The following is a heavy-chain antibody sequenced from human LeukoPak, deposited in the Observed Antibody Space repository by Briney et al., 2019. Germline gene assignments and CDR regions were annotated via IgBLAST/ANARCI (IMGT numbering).Heavy chain of an antibody. J-gene: IGHJ4*02. Sequence: SETLSLTCTVSGGSISSYYWSWIRQPPGKGLEWIGSIYYSGSTYYNPSLKSRVTISVDTSKNQFSLKLSSVTAADTAVYCCARHADFWSGYYYFDYWGQGTLVTVSS. CDR1: GGSISSYY. CDR2: IYYSGST. D-gene: IGHD3-3*01. V-gene: IGHV4-39*01. CDR3: ARHADFWSGYYYFDY.